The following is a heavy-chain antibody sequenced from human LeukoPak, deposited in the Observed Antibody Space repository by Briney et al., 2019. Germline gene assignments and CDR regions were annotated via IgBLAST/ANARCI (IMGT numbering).Heavy chain of an antibody. Sequence: PGGSLRLSCAASGFTFSNAWMSWVRQAPGKGLEWVSYISRSGSTIYYADSVKGRFTISRDNSKNSLYLQMNSLRAEDTAVYYCARDYLSFPSDYWGQGTLVTVSS. J-gene: IGHJ4*02. CDR3: ARDYLSFPSDY. CDR2: ISRSGSTI. CDR1: GFTFSNAW. D-gene: IGHD2-2*01. V-gene: IGHV3-11*04.